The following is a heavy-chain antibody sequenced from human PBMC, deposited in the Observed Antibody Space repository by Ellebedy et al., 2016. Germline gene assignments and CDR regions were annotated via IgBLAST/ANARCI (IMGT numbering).Heavy chain of an antibody. J-gene: IGHJ3*02. CDR2: IYPGDSDT. V-gene: IGHV5-51*01. D-gene: IGHD3-10*01. Sequence: GGSLRLXCKGSGYSFTSYWIGWVRQMPGKGLEWMGIIYPGDSDTRYSPSFQGQVAISADKSISTAYLHWSSLKASDTAMYYCARPGITMVRGVIEPDAFDIWGQGTMVTVSS. CDR1: GYSFTSYW. CDR3: ARPGITMVRGVIEPDAFDI.